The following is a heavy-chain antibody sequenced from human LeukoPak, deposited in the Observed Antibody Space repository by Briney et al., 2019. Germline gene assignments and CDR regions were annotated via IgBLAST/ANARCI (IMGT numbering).Heavy chain of an antibody. Sequence: SETLSLMCTVSGGSISGHYWNWIRQPAGRGLEWIGRIYSSGNTNYNHSFESRVIRSMDASKSEFSLKVTSVTAADTAVYYCARGYCRGTSCNRYTFDMWGQGTMVTVSS. CDR2: IYSSGNT. CDR1: GGSISGHY. V-gene: IGHV4-4*07. D-gene: IGHD2-2*01. CDR3: ARGYCRGTSCNRYTFDM. J-gene: IGHJ3*02.